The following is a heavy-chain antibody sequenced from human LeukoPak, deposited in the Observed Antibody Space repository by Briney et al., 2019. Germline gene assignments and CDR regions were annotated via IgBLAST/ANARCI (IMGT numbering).Heavy chain of an antibody. Sequence: PSETLSLTCTVSGDSITTGSYYWSWVRQSAGKGLEWIGRVYTNGVTHYDPSLKSRVTISLDTSKNQFSLRLNSVTAADTAVYYCARMSATSGFWGQGTQVIVSS. D-gene: IGHD6-25*01. J-gene: IGHJ4*02. CDR3: ARMSATSGF. CDR1: GDSITTGSYY. CDR2: VYTNGVT. V-gene: IGHV4-61*02.